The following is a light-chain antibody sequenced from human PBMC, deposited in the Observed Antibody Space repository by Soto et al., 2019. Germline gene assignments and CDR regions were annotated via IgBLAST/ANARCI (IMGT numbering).Light chain of an antibody. Sequence: EIVLTQSPGTLSLSPGERATLSCRASQSVSSSYLAWYQQKPGQAPRLLIYGASSRATGIPDRFSGSGSGTDFTLTISRLEPEDFAVYYCQQNGSSHTWTFGQGTKV. CDR1: QSVSSSY. V-gene: IGKV3-20*01. CDR3: QQNGSSHTWT. CDR2: GAS. J-gene: IGKJ1*01.